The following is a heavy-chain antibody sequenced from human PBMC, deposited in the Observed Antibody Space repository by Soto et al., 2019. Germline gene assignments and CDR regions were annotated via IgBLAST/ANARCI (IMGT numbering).Heavy chain of an antibody. V-gene: IGHV3-23*01. J-gene: IGHJ4*02. Sequence: PGGSLRLSCAASGFTFSSYAMSWVRQAPGKGLEWVSAISGSGGSTYYADSVKGRFTISRDNSKNTLYLQMNSLRAEDTAVYYYAKVPWEIVLMVYEHWGQGTLVTVSS. D-gene: IGHD2-8*01. CDR1: GFTFSSYA. CDR2: ISGSGGST. CDR3: AKVPWEIVLMVYEH.